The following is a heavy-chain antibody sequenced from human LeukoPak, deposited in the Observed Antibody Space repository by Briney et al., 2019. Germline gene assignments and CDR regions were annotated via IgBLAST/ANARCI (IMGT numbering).Heavy chain of an antibody. CDR3: TRHESLRWFDY. V-gene: IGHV3-73*01. D-gene: IGHD4-17*01. CDR2: IRSKADSYAT. J-gene: IGHJ4*02. Sequence: PGGSLRLSCAASGFTFSGSAMHWVRQASGKGLEWVGRIRSKADSYATAYAASVKGRFTISRDDSKNTAYLQMHSLKTEDTAVYYCTRHESLRWFDYWGQGTLVTVSS. CDR1: GFTFSGSA.